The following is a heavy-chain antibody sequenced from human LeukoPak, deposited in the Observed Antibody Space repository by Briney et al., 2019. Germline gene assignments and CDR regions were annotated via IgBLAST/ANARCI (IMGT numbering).Heavy chain of an antibody. CDR2: ISSSGSTI. CDR1: GFTFSDYY. CDR3: ARHPYSGGNYPFGS. V-gene: IGHV3-11*01. J-gene: IGHJ4*02. D-gene: IGHD1-26*01. Sequence: GGSLRLSCAASGFTFSDYYMSWIRQAPGKGLEWVSYISSSGSTIYYADSVKGRFTISRDNSKNTLYLQMNSLRAEDTAIYYCARHPYSGGNYPFGSWGQGILVTVSS.